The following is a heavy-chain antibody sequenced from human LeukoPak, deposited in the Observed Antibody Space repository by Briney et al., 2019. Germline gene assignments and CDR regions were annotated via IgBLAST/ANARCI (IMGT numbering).Heavy chain of an antibody. CDR2: IRYDGGIK. J-gene: IGHJ4*02. V-gene: IGHV3-30*02. CDR1: GFSFSNYG. Sequence: GGSLRLSCAASGFSFSNYGMHWVRQPPGKGLECVAFIRYDGGIKHYADSVKGRFTLSRDNSKNTLYLQMNSLRAEDTAVYYCANGPHYNILTGFYKVRSHLDYWGQGTLVTVSS. CDR3: ANGPHYNILTGFYKVRSHLDY. D-gene: IGHD3-9*01.